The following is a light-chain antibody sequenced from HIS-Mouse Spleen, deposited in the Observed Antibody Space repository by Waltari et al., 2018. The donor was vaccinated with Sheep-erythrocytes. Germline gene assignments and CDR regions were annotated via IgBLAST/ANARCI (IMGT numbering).Light chain of an antibody. J-gene: IGLJ2*01. V-gene: IGLV2-8*01. Sequence: QSALTQPRSVSGSPGQSVTISCTGPSSDVGRYTYVSWYQQPPGKAPNLMIYEVSKRPSGVPDRFSGSKSGNTASLTVSGLQAEDEADYYCSSYAGSNNLVFGGGTKLTVL. CDR1: SSDVGRYTY. CDR3: SSYAGSNNLV. CDR2: EVS.